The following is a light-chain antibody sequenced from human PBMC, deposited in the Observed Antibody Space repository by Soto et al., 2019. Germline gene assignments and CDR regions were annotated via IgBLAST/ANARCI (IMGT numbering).Light chain of an antibody. Sequence: QSVLTQPPSVSGAPGQRVTISCTGSSSNIGAGYDVYWYQQLPGTAPKLLIYGNSNRPSGVPDRFSGSKSGTSASLAITGLQAEDEADYYCCSYVGSSTSYVSGTGTKVTVL. V-gene: IGLV1-40*01. CDR1: SSNIGAGYD. CDR2: GNS. CDR3: CSYVGSSTSYV. J-gene: IGLJ1*01.